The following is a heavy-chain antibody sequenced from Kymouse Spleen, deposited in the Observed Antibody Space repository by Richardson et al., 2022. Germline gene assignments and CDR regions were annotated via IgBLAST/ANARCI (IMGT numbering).Heavy chain of an antibody. CDR3: AKDRGIVLMVYAIRGFDY. CDR1: GFTFSSYG. Sequence: QVQLVESGGGVVQPGRSLRLSCAASGFTFSSYGMHWVRQAPGKGLEWVAVISYDGSNKYYADSVKGRFTISRDNSKNTLYLQMNSLRAEDTAVYYCAKDRGIVLMVYAIRGFDYWGQGTLVTVSS. D-gene: IGHD2-8*01. CDR2: ISYDGSNK. V-gene: IGHV3-30*18. J-gene: IGHJ4*02.